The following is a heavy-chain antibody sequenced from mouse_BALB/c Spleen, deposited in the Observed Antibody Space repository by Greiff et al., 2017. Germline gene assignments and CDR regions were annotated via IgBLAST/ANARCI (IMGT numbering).Heavy chain of an antibody. Sequence: EVQRVESGGGLVQPGGSMKLSCVASGFTFSSYWMSWVRQSPEKGLEWVAEIRLKSDNYATHYAESVKGKFTISRDDSKSRLYLQMNSLRAEDTGIYYCTKDYYGNQFAYWGQGTLVTVSA. CDR2: IRLKSDNYAT. CDR3: TKDYYGNQFAY. V-gene: IGHV6-6*02. D-gene: IGHD2-1*01. CDR1: GFTFSSYW. J-gene: IGHJ3*01.